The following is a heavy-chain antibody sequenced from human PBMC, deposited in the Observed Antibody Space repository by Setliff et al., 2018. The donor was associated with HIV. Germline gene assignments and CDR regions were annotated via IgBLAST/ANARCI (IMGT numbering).Heavy chain of an antibody. D-gene: IGHD2-15*01. Sequence: ASVKVSCKASGYTFTDYYIHWVRQAPGHGLGWVGRINPKSGVTSYAQNFRARVTITRDTSSTTAYMELSTLRSDDTALYYCARDLIRITPHGDLPFWGHGTLVTVSS. V-gene: IGHV1-2*06. J-gene: IGHJ4*01. CDR1: GYTFTDYY. CDR3: ARDLIRITPHGDLPF. CDR2: INPKSGVT.